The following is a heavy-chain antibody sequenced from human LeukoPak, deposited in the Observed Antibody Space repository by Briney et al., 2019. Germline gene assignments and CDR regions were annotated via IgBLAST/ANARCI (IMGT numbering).Heavy chain of an antibody. D-gene: IGHD3-10*01. Sequence: GGSLRLSCAASGFTFSSYSMNWVRQAPGKGLEWVANIKQDGSERYYVDSVKGRFTISRDNAKNSLSLQMNNLRVEDTAVYYCARAGSHWHYVYWGQGTVVTVSS. V-gene: IGHV3-7*01. J-gene: IGHJ4*02. CDR1: GFTFSSYS. CDR2: IKQDGSER. CDR3: ARAGSHWHYVY.